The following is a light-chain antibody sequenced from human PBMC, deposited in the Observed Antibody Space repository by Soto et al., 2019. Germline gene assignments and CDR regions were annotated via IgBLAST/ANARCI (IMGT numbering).Light chain of an antibody. CDR3: QQYNNWPTGT. Sequence: EIVLTQSPATMSLSPWEGATLFCRASQSVSSKLAWYQQKPGQAHRLIIYGASTRATGIPARFSGSGSGTEFTLTISSLQSQDFAVYYCQQYNNWPTGTFGQGTRLEIK. J-gene: IGKJ5*01. CDR1: QSVSSK. V-gene: IGKV3-15*01. CDR2: GAS.